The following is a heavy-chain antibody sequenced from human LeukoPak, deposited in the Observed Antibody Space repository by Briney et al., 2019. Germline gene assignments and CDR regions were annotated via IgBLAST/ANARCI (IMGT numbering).Heavy chain of an antibody. CDR3: ARALGGSYSPDAFDI. CDR2: ISSSGSTI. J-gene: IGHJ3*02. Sequence: GGSLRLSCAASGFTFSSYGMNWVRQAPGKGLEWVSYISSSGSTIYYADSVKGRFTISRDNAKNSLYLQMNSLRAEDTAVYCCARALGGSYSPDAFDIWGQGTMVTVSS. V-gene: IGHV3-48*03. CDR1: GFTFSSYG. D-gene: IGHD1-26*01.